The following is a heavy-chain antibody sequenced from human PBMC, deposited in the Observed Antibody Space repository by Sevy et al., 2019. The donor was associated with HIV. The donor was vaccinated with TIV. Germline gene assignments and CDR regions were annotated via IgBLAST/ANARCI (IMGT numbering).Heavy chain of an antibody. CDR2: ISWNSGSI. J-gene: IGHJ6*02. CDR1: GFTFDDYA. D-gene: IGHD6-19*01. CDR3: AKLISLASLYATIAVAGRGDYYYGMDV. Sequence: GGSLRLSCAASGFTFDDYAMHWVRQAPGKGLEWVSGISWNSGSIGNADSVKGRFTISRDNDKNSLYLQMNSLRAEGTDLYYCAKLISLASLYATIAVAGRGDYYYGMDVWGQGTTVTVSS. V-gene: IGHV3-9*01.